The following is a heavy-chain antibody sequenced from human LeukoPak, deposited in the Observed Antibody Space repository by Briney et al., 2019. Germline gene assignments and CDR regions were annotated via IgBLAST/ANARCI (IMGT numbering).Heavy chain of an antibody. CDR1: GATFTKYG. CDR2: ISRSGDIT. V-gene: IGHV3-23*01. J-gene: IGHJ4*02. Sequence: GGSLRLSCAASGATFTKYGMKCVRQAAGAGLEYLSGISRSGDITHYADSVKGRFTISRDNVQNTLYLQMNSLRAEDTALYYCATEGFYYWGPGTQVTVSS. CDR3: ATEGFYY.